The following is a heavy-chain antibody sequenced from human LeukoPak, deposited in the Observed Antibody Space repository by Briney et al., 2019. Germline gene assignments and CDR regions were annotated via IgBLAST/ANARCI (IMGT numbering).Heavy chain of an antibody. Sequence: QPGGSLRLSCAASGVTFSSYWMSWVRQAPGKGLEWMANIKEDGSEKYYVDSVKGRFTISRDNAKNSVYLQMNSLRAEDTAVYYCARGRFNYDSTGYSSFYYWGQGTLVTVSS. D-gene: IGHD3-22*01. CDR3: ARGRFNYDSTGYSSFYY. J-gene: IGHJ4*02. CDR1: GVTFSSYW. V-gene: IGHV3-7*01. CDR2: IKEDGSEK.